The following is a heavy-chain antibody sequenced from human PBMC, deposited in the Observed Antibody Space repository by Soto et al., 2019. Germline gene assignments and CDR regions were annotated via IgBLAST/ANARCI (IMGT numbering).Heavy chain of an antibody. CDR2: IYYSGST. V-gene: IGHV4-59*08. Sequence: QVQLQESGPGLVKPSETLSLTCTVSGGSISSYYWSWIRQPPGKGLEWIGYIYYSGSTNYNPSLKSRVTISVDTSKNPFSLKLSSVPVADTAVYYCARHGYYVPYWYFDLWGSGTLVTVSS. D-gene: IGHD3-10*02. CDR3: ARHGYYVPYWYFDL. J-gene: IGHJ2*01. CDR1: GGSISSYY.